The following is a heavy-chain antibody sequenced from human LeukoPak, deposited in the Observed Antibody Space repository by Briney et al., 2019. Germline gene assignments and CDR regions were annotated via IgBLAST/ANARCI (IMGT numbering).Heavy chain of an antibody. Sequence: ASVKVSCMASGFTFNHYGFSWVRQAPGQGLEWMGWISAYSGLTNYAQRFQGRLTVTTDTSTSTVYMELRSLRSDDTAIYYCARGGLSTEAHGLDVWGQGATVTVSS. J-gene: IGHJ6*02. CDR1: GFTFNHYG. CDR2: ISAYSGLT. D-gene: IGHD3-16*01. V-gene: IGHV1-18*01. CDR3: ARGGLSTEAHGLDV.